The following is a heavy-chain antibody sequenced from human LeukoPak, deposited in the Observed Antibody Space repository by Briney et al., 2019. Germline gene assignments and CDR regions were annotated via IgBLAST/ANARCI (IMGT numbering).Heavy chain of an antibody. V-gene: IGHV3-21*01. Sequence: GSLRLSCAASGFTFSTYSMNWVRQAPGKGLEWFSSISGSSNYIYYADSVKGRFTISRDNTKNSLYLQMNSLRDEDTAVYFCARGGTVAGNTYFDSWGQGTLVTVSS. CDR2: ISGSSNYI. CDR1: GFTFSTYS. J-gene: IGHJ4*02. CDR3: ARGGTVAGNTYFDS. D-gene: IGHD6-19*01.